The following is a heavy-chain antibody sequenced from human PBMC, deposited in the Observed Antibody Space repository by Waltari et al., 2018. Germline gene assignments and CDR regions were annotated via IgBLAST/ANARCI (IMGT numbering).Heavy chain of an antibody. Sequence: EVQLVESGGGLVQPGGSLRLYCSASGFPFRPYAMHYVRQAPGKGLEYVSAISSNGVGTYYADSVKGRFTISRDNSKNTLYLQMSSLRAEDTAVYYCVKAAIGNYPFDYWGQGTLVTVSS. CDR1: GFPFRPYA. CDR2: ISSNGVGT. D-gene: IGHD1-7*01. CDR3: VKAAIGNYPFDY. J-gene: IGHJ4*02. V-gene: IGHV3-64D*08.